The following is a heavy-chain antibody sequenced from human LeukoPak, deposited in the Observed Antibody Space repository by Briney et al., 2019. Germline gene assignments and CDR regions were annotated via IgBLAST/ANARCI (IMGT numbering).Heavy chain of an antibody. Sequence: PGGSLRLSCAASGFTFTSYAMNWVRQAPGKGLEWVSGISGSGGSTYYADSVKGRFSISRDNSKNTLYLRLNSLRVEDTAEYYCAKAHGGSYHSGIDWGQGTLVIVSS. CDR2: ISGSGGST. V-gene: IGHV3-23*01. J-gene: IGHJ4*02. D-gene: IGHD2-8*01. CDR1: GFTFTSYA. CDR3: AKAHGGSYHSGID.